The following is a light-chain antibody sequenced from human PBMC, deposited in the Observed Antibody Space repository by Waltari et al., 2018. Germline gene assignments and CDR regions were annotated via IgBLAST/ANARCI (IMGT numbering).Light chain of an antibody. J-gene: IGKJ4*01. Sequence: DIQMTQSPSTLSASVGDRVTITCRASQSISSWLAWYQQKPGKAPKLLIYKASSLESGVPSRFSGSGLGTEFTLPISGLQPDDFAPYYCQQYNSYPLTFGGGTKVRSN. CDR2: KAS. CDR1: QSISSW. CDR3: QQYNSYPLT. V-gene: IGKV1-5*03.